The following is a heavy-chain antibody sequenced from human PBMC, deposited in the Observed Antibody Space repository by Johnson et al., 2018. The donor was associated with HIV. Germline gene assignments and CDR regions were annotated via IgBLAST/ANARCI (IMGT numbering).Heavy chain of an antibody. CDR3: ARALGATYAFDI. J-gene: IGHJ3*02. Sequence: VQLVESGGGLVQPGGSLRLSCAASGFTFSSYDMHWVRQATGKGLEWVSALGTAGDTYYPGSVKGRFTISRENAKNSLYLQMNSLRAGDTAVYYCARALGATYAFDIWGQGTMVTVSS. CDR1: GFTFSSYD. V-gene: IGHV3-13*01. D-gene: IGHD1-26*01. CDR2: LGTAGDT.